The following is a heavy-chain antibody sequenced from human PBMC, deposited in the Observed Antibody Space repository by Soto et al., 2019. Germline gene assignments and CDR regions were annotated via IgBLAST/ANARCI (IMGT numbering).Heavy chain of an antibody. D-gene: IGHD3-3*01. CDR1: GGSFSCYY. J-gene: IGHJ6*02. Sequence: SETRSRTWAVYGGSFSCYYWSWMRQPPGKGLEWIGEINHSGSTNYNPSLKSRVTISVDTSKNQFSLKLSSVTAADTAVYYCARGGVYDFWSAYYYYYGMDVWGQGTTVTVSS. CDR2: INHSGST. CDR3: ARGGVYDFWSAYYYYYGMDV. V-gene: IGHV4-34*01.